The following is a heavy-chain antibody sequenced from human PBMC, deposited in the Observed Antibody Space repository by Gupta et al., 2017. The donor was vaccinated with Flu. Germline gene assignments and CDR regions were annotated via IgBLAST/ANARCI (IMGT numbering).Heavy chain of an antibody. CDR1: GFSFNKYW. Sequence: SGFSFNKYWMHLVRQAAGKGLEWVSRISQGGSSITYADSVRGRFTISRDDAKNTLYLQMSNLKPEDTAVYYCVRVGYNNWEFDYWGQGTLVTVSS. CDR2: ISQGGSSI. V-gene: IGHV3-74*03. J-gene: IGHJ4*02. D-gene: IGHD1-1*01. CDR3: VRVGYNNWEFDY.